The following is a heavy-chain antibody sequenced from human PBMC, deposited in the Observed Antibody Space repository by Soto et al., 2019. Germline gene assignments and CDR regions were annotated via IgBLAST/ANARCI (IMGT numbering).Heavy chain of an antibody. CDR1: GYTFTNNW. Sequence: EESLKISCNVSGYTFTNNWISWVRQMPWKGLEWMGRIDPSDSYLNYSPSFQGHVTISAGKSTNTAYLHFSSLKASDTAVYYCARHRGFGSRSYIDHWGQGTLVTVSS. CDR2: IDPSDSYL. CDR3: ARHRGFGSRSYIDH. D-gene: IGHD3-10*01. J-gene: IGHJ5*02. V-gene: IGHV5-10-1*01.